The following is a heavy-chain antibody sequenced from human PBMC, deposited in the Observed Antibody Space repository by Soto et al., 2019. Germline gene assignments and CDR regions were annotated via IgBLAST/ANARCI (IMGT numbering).Heavy chain of an antibody. V-gene: IGHV2-5*02. Sequence: QITLKESGPTLVKPTQTLTLTCTFSGFSLSTSGVGVGWIRQPPGEALEWLAILYCDDDKRYRPSLKSRLTITEDASKNQVVLTMTNMDPVETGTYYCAHRKMLVASRYFDYWGQGTLVTVSS. CDR3: AHRKMLVASRYFDY. D-gene: IGHD2-15*01. CDR1: GFSLSTSGVG. CDR2: LYCDDDK. J-gene: IGHJ4*02.